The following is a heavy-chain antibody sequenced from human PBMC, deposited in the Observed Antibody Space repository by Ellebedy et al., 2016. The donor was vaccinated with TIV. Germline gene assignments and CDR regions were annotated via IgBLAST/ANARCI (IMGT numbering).Heavy chain of an antibody. J-gene: IGHJ3*02. CDR1: GVSFSRYR. CDR3: ATDGSYGDFRSPAHAFVI. CDR2: ITDSSRT. Sequence: GESLKISCAASGVSFSRYRMSWVRQAPGKGLEWVSSITDSSRTFYRDSVKGRFTISRDNAKHSLYLQMNSLRADDTSVYYCATDGSYGDFRSPAHAFVIWGQGTVVTVSS. V-gene: IGHV3-21*06. D-gene: IGHD4-17*01.